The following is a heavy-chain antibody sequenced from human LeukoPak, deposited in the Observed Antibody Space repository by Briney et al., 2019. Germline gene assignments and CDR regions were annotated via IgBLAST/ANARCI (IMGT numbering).Heavy chain of an antibody. CDR3: ARTTYDSSGYYPNFDY. CDR1: GGTFSSYA. CDR2: IIPIFGTA. Sequence: SVKVSCKASGGTFSSYAISWVRQAPGQGLEWMGGIIPIFGTANYAQKFQGRVTITTDESTSTAYMELSSLRSEDTAVYYCARTTYDSSGYYPNFDYWDQGTLVTVSS. D-gene: IGHD3-22*01. J-gene: IGHJ4*02. V-gene: IGHV1-69*05.